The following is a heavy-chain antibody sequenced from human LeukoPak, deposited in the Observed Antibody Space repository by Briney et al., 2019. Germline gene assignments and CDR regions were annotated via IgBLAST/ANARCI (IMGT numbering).Heavy chain of an antibody. CDR1: GFTVSSNY. J-gene: IGHJ3*02. Sequence: GGSLRLSCAASGFTVSSNYMSWVRQAPGKGLEWVSVIYSGGSTYYADSVKGRFTISRDNSKNTLYLQMNSLRAEGTAVYYCARDQASSYYYDSRGTNAFDIWGQGTMVTVSS. V-gene: IGHV3-53*01. CDR2: IYSGGST. CDR3: ARDQASSYYYDSRGTNAFDI. D-gene: IGHD3-22*01.